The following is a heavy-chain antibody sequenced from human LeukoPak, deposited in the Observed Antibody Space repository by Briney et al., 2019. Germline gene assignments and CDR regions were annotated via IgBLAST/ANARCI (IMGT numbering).Heavy chain of an antibody. CDR2: IYTSGST. Sequence: SETLSLTCVVYGGSFSGYYWSWIRQPAGKGLEWIGRIYTSGSTNYNPSLKSRVTMSVDTSKNQFSLKLSSVTAADTAVYYCARDMVGDGYKRVRWYFDYWGQGTLVTVSS. CDR1: GGSFSGYY. J-gene: IGHJ4*02. CDR3: ARDMVGDGYKRVRWYFDY. D-gene: IGHD5-24*01. V-gene: IGHV4-4*07.